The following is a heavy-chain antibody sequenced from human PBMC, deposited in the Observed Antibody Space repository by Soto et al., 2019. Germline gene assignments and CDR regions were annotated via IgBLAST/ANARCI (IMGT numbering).Heavy chain of an antibody. CDR1: GFTFYSYS. Sequence: EVQLVESGGGLVQPGGSLRLSCAASGFTFYSYSMYWVRQAPGKGLEWVSYICSSSSTMYYADSVKGRFTISRDNAKNSMYLQMNSLRDEDTAVYYCASNLLFWSRWGDWGQLALV. D-gene: IGHD3-3*02. J-gene: IGHJ4*02. CDR3: ASNLLFWSRWGD. V-gene: IGHV3-48*02. CDR2: ICSSSSTM.